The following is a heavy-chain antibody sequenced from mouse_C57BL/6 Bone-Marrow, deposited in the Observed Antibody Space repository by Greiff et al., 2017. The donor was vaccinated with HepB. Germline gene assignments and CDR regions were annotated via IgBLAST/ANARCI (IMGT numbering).Heavy chain of an antibody. CDR2: IYPRSGNT. V-gene: IGHV1-81*01. Sequence: QVQLKESGAELARPGASVKLSCKASGYTFTSYGISWVKQRTGQGLEWIGEIYPRSGNTYYNEKFKGKATLTADKSSSTAYMELRSLTSEDSAVYFCARRGDYDYDEYFDVWGTGTTVTVSS. CDR3: ARRGDYDYDEYFDV. D-gene: IGHD2-4*01. CDR1: GYTFTSYG. J-gene: IGHJ1*03.